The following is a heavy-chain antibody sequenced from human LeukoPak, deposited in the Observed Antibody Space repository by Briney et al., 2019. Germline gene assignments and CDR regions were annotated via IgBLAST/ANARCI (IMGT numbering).Heavy chain of an antibody. CDR1: GGSISGFY. Sequence: SETLSLSCTVSGGSISGFYWSWIRQSPGKGLEWIGDIYYSGTTNYNPSLKSRVTILVDTSKSEFSLRLSSVTAADTALYYCARSPAWTGYLSGPHFLNYWGQGTLVTVSS. CDR2: IYYSGTT. CDR3: ARSPAWTGYLSGPHFLNY. D-gene: IGHD3/OR15-3a*01. V-gene: IGHV4-59*01. J-gene: IGHJ4*02.